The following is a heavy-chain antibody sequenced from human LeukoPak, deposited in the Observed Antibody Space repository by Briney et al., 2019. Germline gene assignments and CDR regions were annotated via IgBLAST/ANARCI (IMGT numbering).Heavy chain of an antibody. CDR2: IYYSGST. V-gene: IGHV4-39*01. CDR1: GGSISSSSYY. D-gene: IGHD3-10*01. CDR3: ARQGDPGGGDFDY. Sequence: PSETLSLTCTVSGGSISSSSYYWGWIRQPPGKGLEWIGSIYYSGSTYYNPSLKSRVTISVDTSKNQFSLKLSSVTAADTAVYYCARQGDPGGGDFDYWGQGTLVTVSS. J-gene: IGHJ4*02.